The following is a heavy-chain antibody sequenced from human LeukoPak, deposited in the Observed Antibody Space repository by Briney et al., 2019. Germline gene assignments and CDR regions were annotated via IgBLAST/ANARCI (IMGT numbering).Heavy chain of an antibody. D-gene: IGHD3-22*01. J-gene: IGHJ6*03. CDR2: IYPDDSDT. CDR3: ASHSYDSSDFHYMDV. CDR1: GYSFTSYW. Sequence: GESLKISCKGSGYSFTSYWIGWVRQMPGKGLEWMGIIYPDDSDTRYSPSFQGQVTISADKSISTAYLQWSTLRASDTAIYYCASHSYDSSDFHYMDVWGKGTTVTISS. V-gene: IGHV5-51*01.